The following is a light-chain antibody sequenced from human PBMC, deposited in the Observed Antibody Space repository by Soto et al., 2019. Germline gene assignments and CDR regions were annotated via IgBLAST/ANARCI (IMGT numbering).Light chain of an antibody. CDR1: SSDVGNYNL. V-gene: IGLV2-23*01. Sequence: QSVLTQPASMSGSAGQSITISCTGTSSDVGNYNLVSWYLHHPGKAPKLLIYEDTKRPSGVSNRFSGSRSGNTASLTVSGLQAEDETDYYCCSYAGSSTYVFGTGTKVTVL. CDR2: EDT. CDR3: CSYAGSSTYV. J-gene: IGLJ1*01.